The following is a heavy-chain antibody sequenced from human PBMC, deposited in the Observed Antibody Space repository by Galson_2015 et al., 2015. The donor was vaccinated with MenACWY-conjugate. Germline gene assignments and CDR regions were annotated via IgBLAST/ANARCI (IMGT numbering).Heavy chain of an antibody. V-gene: IGHV1-18*01. Sequence: SVKVSCKASGYTFRNYGFTWVRQAPGQGLEWMGRISGKNGNAIYAQKLQDRFIMTTDASTNTAYMELGSLRSDDTATYYCASHVLGNIGYDWGQGTLVTVSS. CDR2: ISGKNGNA. CDR1: GYTFRNYG. CDR3: ASHVLGNIGYD. J-gene: IGHJ1*01. D-gene: IGHD2/OR15-2a*01.